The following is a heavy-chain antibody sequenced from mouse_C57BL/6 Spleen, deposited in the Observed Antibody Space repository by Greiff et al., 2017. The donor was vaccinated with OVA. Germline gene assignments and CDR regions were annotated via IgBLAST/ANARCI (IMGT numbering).Heavy chain of an antibody. J-gene: IGHJ3*01. V-gene: IGHV1-82*01. D-gene: IGHD3-2*02. CDR3: LVDSSGYVWGFAY. CDR1: GYAFSSSW. Sequence: VQLQQSGPELVKPGASVKISCKASGYAFSSSWMNWVKQRPGKGLEWIGRIYPGDGDTNYNGKFKGKATLTADKSSSTAYMQLSSLTSEDSAVYVCLVDSSGYVWGFAYWGQGTLVTVSA. CDR2: IYPGDGDT.